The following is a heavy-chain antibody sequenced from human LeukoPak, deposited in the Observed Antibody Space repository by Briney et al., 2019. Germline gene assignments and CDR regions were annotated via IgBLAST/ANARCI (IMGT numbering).Heavy chain of an antibody. J-gene: IGHJ6*03. CDR1: GFTFSSYS. V-gene: IGHV3-21*01. CDR2: ISSSSSYI. CDR3: AQVGYCSGGSCYTSRYYYYYYMDI. Sequence: GGSLRLSCAASGFTFSSYSMNWVRQAPGKGLEWVSSISSSSSYIYYADSVKGRFTISRDNAKNSLYLQMNSLRAEDTAVYYCAQVGYCSGGSCYTSRYYYYYYMDIWGKGTTVTVSS. D-gene: IGHD2-15*01.